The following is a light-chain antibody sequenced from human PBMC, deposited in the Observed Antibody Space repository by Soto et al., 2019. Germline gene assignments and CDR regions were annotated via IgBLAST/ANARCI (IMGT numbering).Light chain of an antibody. CDR3: QQYNNWPPSWT. V-gene: IGKV3-15*01. J-gene: IGKJ1*01. CDR2: GAS. Sequence: EIVMKQSPATLSVSPGERATLSCRAIQSVACNLAWYQQKPGQAPKLLIYGASTRASVIPDRFSGSGSGTEFTLTIRSLQSEDFAVYYCQQYNNWPPSWTFGQGTKVEIK. CDR1: QSVACN.